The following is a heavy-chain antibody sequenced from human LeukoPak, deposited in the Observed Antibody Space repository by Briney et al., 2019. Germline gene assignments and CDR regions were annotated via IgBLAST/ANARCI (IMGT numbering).Heavy chain of an antibody. CDR2: ISGSGGST. CDR3: AKIIDSSGPRYYYYYYMDV. Sequence: GGSLRLSCAASGFTFSSYAMSWVRQAPGKGLEWVSAISGSGGSTYYADSVKGRFTISRDNSKNTLYLQMNSLRAEDTAVYYCAKIIDSSGPRYYYYYYMDVWGKGTTVTVSS. J-gene: IGHJ6*03. CDR1: GFTFSSYA. D-gene: IGHD3-22*01. V-gene: IGHV3-23*01.